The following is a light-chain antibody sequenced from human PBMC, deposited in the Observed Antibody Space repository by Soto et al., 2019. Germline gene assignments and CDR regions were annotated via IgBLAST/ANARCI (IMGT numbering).Light chain of an antibody. V-gene: IGKV1-27*01. CDR1: QGITNY. CDR2: AAS. J-gene: IGKJ4*01. CDR3: QKYTRAPLN. Sequence: DIQMTQSPSSLSASVGDRVTITCRASQGITNYLAWYQQKPGKVPKLLIYAASTLQSGVPSRFSGSGSGTDFTLSISSLQPEDVATYYFQKYTRAPLNFGGGNPVEIK.